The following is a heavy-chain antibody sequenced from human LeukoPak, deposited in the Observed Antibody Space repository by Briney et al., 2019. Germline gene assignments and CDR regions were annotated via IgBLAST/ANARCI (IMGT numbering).Heavy chain of an antibody. CDR1: GFTFSSYA. D-gene: IGHD6-6*01. CDR2: ISYDGSNE. V-gene: IGHV3-30*18. CDR3: AKYSSSSNFYYGMDV. Sequence: GGSLRLSCAASGFTFSSYAMSWVRQAPGKGLEWVAVISYDGSNEYYADSVKGRFTIFRDNSKNTLYLQMNGLRAEDTAVYYCAKYSSSSNFYYGMDVWGQGTTVTVAS. J-gene: IGHJ6*02.